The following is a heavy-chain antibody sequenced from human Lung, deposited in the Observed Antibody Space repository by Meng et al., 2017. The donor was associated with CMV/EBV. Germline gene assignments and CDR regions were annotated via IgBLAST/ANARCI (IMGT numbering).Heavy chain of an antibody. V-gene: IGHV3-30*19. D-gene: IGHD6-13*01. CDR3: ARDADSSSFSPESARGYYYFGMDV. CDR2: ISYDGSNK. J-gene: IGHJ6*02. CDR1: GFTFSNYG. Sequence: SXKISXAASGFTFSNYGMHWVRQAPGKGLEWVAFISYDGSNKYYADSVKGRFTISRDNSKNTLHLQMNSLRAADTAVYYCARDADSSSFSPESARGYYYFGMDVWGQGXTVTVSS.